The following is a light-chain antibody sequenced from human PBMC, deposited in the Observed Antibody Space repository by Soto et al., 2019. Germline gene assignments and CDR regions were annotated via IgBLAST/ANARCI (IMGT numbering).Light chain of an antibody. Sequence: QSALTQPASVSGSPGQSITISCTGTSSDVGGYNYVSWYQHHPGKAPKLMIYDVDIRPSGVSNRFSGSKSGNTASLTISRLQAEDEADYYCSSYTGSSTYVVFGGGTKLTVL. CDR1: SSDVGGYNY. V-gene: IGLV2-14*03. CDR2: DVD. J-gene: IGLJ2*01. CDR3: SSYTGSSTYVV.